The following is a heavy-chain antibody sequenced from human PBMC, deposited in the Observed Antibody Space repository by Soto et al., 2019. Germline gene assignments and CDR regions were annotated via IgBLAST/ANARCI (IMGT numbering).Heavy chain of an antibody. CDR3: ATEVWVYYDFWSGYSDY. Sequence: EVQLVESGGGLVQPGGSLRLSCAVSGFTFSSYWMSWVRQAPGKGLKWVANIKEDGSDMYYVDSVKGRFTISRDNAKNSLYLQMNSLRAEDTAVYYCATEVWVYYDFWSGYSDYWGQGTLVTVSS. J-gene: IGHJ4*02. D-gene: IGHD3-3*01. CDR1: GFTFSSYW. V-gene: IGHV3-7*01. CDR2: IKEDGSDM.